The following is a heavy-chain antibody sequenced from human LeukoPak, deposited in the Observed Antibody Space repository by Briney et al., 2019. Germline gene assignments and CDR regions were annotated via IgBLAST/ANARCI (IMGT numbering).Heavy chain of an antibody. D-gene: IGHD3-22*01. Sequence: GASVKVSCKASGYTFTSYGISWVRQAPGQGLEWMGWISAYDGNTNYAQKLQGRVTMTTDTSTSTAYMELRSLRSDDTAVYYCARVYYDSSGYYRVRDGFDYWGQGTLVTVSS. CDR1: GYTFTSYG. CDR3: ARVYYDSSGYYRVRDGFDY. V-gene: IGHV1-18*01. J-gene: IGHJ4*02. CDR2: ISAYDGNT.